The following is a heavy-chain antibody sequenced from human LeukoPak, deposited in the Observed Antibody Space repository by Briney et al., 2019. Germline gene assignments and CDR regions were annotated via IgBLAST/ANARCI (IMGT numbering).Heavy chain of an antibody. D-gene: IGHD3-16*02. V-gene: IGHV1-18*04. J-gene: IGHJ4*02. CDR3: TRENVITFGGVIVIPAVDY. CDR1: GYTFTSYY. Sequence: ASVKVSCKASGYTFTSYYMHWVRQAPGQGLEWVGWINTYNGNTNYAQKLQGRVTMTADTSTSTGYMELRSLTSDDTAIYYCTRENVITFGGVIVIPAVDYWGQGTLVTVSS. CDR2: INTYNGNT.